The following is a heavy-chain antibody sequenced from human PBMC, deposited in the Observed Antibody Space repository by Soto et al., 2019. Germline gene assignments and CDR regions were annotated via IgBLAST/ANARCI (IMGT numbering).Heavy chain of an antibody. V-gene: IGHV4-31*03. CDR1: GGSVSSGGYY. D-gene: IGHD6-13*01. Sequence: QVQLQESGPGLVKPSQTLSLTCNVSGGSVSSGGYYWSWVRQNAEKGLEWIGYHYNDGSTFYNPASQRRAVISVDRTKNHPFLALWTVTALDTAVFYCARARHAGKLLEDWGQGTLVTVSS. J-gene: IGHJ4*01. CDR3: ARARHAGKLLED. CDR2: HYNDGST.